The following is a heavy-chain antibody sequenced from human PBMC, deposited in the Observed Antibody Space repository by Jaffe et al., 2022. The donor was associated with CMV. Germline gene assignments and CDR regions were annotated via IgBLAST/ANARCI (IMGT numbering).Heavy chain of an antibody. J-gene: IGHJ6*03. CDR3: TTKYFYGDYAGYYYYYYMDV. CDR2: IKSKTDGGTT. CDR1: GFTFSNAW. V-gene: IGHV3-15*01. Sequence: EVQLVESGGGLVKPGGSLRLSCAASGFTFSNAWMSWVRQAPGKGLEWVGRIKSKTDGGTTDYAAPVKGRFTISRDDSKNTLYLQMNSLKTEDTAVYYCTTKYFYGDYAGYYYYYYMDVWGKGTTVTVSS. D-gene: IGHD4-17*01.